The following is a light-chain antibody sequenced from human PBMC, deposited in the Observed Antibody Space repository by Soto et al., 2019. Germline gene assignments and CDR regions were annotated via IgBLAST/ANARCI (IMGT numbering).Light chain of an antibody. J-gene: IGKJ3*01. CDR2: DAS. Sequence: EIVLTQSPATLSLSPGERATLSCRASQSISSYLAWYKQKPDQAPRLLIYDASNRATGIPARFSGSGFGTDFTLTICSLEPEDFAVYYCHQRSTWPFTFGPGTKVDIK. CDR1: QSISSY. V-gene: IGKV3-11*01. CDR3: HQRSTWPFT.